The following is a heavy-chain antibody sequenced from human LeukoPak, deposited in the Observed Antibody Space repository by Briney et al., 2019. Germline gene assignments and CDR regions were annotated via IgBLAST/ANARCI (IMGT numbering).Heavy chain of an antibody. CDR2: INHSGST. D-gene: IGHD6-13*01. CDR3: ARDGVAAALDY. Sequence: PETLSLTCAVYGGAFSGYYWSWIRQPPGKGLEWIGEINHSGSTNYNPSLKSRVTISVDTSKNQFSLKLSSVTAADTAVYYCARDGVAAALDYWGQGTLVTVSS. V-gene: IGHV4-34*01. CDR1: GGAFSGYY. J-gene: IGHJ4*02.